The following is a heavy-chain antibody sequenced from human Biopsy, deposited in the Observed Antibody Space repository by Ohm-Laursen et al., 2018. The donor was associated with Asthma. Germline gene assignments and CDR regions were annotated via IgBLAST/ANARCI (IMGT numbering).Heavy chain of an antibody. CDR3: ARDQEDSKFDY. CDR1: GGSINSDY. Sequence: GTLSLTCTFPGGSINSDYWSWIRQPPGKGLEWIGLSSYSGFRKYNPSLKSRATISVDTSKNQLSLNLTSVIAADTAVYYCARDQEDSKFDYWGQGILVTVSS. CDR2: SSYSGFR. J-gene: IGHJ4*02. V-gene: IGHV4-59*01. D-gene: IGHD2-15*01.